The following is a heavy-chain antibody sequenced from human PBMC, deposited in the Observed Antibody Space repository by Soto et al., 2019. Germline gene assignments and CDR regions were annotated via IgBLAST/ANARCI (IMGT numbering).Heavy chain of an antibody. Sequence: ASVKVSCKASGYTFTGYYMHWVRQAPGQGLEWMGRINPNSGGTNYAQKFQGWVTMTRDTSISTAYMELSRLRSDDTAVYYCAREIPGGIVAPNNGYYYYHGMDVWGQGTTVTVSS. CDR1: GYTFTGYY. V-gene: IGHV1-2*04. J-gene: IGHJ6*02. CDR3: AREIPGGIVAPNNGYYYYHGMDV. CDR2: INPNSGGT. D-gene: IGHD5-12*01.